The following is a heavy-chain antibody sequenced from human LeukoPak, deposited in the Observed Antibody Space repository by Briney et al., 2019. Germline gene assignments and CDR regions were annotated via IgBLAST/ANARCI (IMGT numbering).Heavy chain of an antibody. J-gene: IGHJ3*02. CDR2: IDPDSGGT. V-gene: IGHV1-2*02. CDR1: GYTFIDYY. Sequence: ASVKLSCKASGYTFIDYYMHWVRQAHGQGLEWMGWIDPDSGGTKYAQKFQGRVVMTRDTSISTAYMELSILRSDDTAVYYCAREYYDSSGRKHAFNMWGQGTMVTVSS. D-gene: IGHD3-22*01. CDR3: AREYYDSSGRKHAFNM.